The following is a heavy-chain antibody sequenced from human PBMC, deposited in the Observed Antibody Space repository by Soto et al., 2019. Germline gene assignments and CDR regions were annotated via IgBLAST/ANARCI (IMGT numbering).Heavy chain of an antibody. Sequence: PGESLKISCKGSGYSFTSYWIGWVRQMPGKGLEWMGIIYPGDSDTRYSPSFQGQVTISADKSISTAYLQWSSLKASDTAMYYCARQAAIAAAGFDAFDIWGQGTMVTVSS. CDR1: GYSFTSYW. J-gene: IGHJ3*02. CDR2: IYPGDSDT. D-gene: IGHD6-13*01. V-gene: IGHV5-51*01. CDR3: ARQAAIAAAGFDAFDI.